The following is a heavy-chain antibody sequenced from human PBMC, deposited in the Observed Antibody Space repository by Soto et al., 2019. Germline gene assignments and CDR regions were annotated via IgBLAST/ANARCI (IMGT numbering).Heavy chain of an antibody. CDR2: ISGSGATT. CDR3: VKEEVSNYSFDY. V-gene: IGHV3-23*01. CDR1: GFTFSAYA. D-gene: IGHD6-6*01. Sequence: GGSLRLSCAASGFTFSAYAMSWVRQAPGKGLEWVSAISGSGATTYYADSMRGRFTISRDNSRNTLYLQMNTLRPEDTAIYYCVKEEVSNYSFDYWSRGTLVTVSS. J-gene: IGHJ4*02.